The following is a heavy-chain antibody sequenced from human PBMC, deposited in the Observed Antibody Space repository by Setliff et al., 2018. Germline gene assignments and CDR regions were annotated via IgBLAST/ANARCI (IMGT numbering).Heavy chain of an antibody. CDR1: GFTVSSFS. CDR3: AKVPNSGGYAGPFDF. J-gene: IGHJ4*02. V-gene: IGHV3-30*18. CDR2: LSDDGSNE. D-gene: IGHD5-12*01. Sequence: PGGSLRLSCAASGFTVSSFSMHWVRQAPVKGLDWVATLSDDGSNEFYADSVKGRFIISRDNSKNTLYLQMNSLSAEDTAVYYCAKVPNSGGYAGPFDFWGQGTLVTVSS.